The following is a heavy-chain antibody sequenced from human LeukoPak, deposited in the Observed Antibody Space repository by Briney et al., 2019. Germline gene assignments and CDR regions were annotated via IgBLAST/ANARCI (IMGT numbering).Heavy chain of an antibody. CDR2: IYWNDNK. D-gene: IGHD3-9*01. CDR3: AHSVRLRYFDWSYRDFYYHYYMDV. J-gene: IGHJ6*03. V-gene: IGHV2-5*01. CDR1: GFSLTTSGVG. Sequence: SGPTLVNPTQTLTLTCTFSGFSLTTSGVGVGWIRQPPGKALEWLALIYWNDNKRYSPSLKSRLTITKDTSKNQVVLTMSNMDPVDTATYYCAHSVRLRYFDWSYRDFYYHYYMDVWGEGTTVTISS.